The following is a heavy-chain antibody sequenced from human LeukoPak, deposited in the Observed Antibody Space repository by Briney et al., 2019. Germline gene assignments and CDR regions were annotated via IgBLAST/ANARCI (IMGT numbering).Heavy chain of an antibody. CDR1: GFTFSSYA. Sequence: GGSLRLSCAASGFTFSSYAMSWVRQAPGKGLEWVSAISGSGGSTYYADSVKGRFTISRDNSKNTLYLQMNSLRAEDTAVYYCAKDSNYDFWSGYYTYFQHWGQGTLVTVSS. J-gene: IGHJ1*01. CDR2: ISGSGGST. D-gene: IGHD3-3*01. V-gene: IGHV3-23*01. CDR3: AKDSNYDFWSGYYTYFQH.